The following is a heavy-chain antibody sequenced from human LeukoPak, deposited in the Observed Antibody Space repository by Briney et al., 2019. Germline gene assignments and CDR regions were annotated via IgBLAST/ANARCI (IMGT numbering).Heavy chain of an antibody. J-gene: IGHJ4*02. CDR1: GFTFSSYS. V-gene: IGHV3-21*01. Sequence: KTGGSLRLSCAASGFTFSSYSMNWVRQAPGKGLEWVSSISSSSSYIYYADSVKGRFTISRDSAKNSLYLQMNSLRAEDTAVYYCARAYSSGHFDYWGQGTLVTVSS. CDR3: ARAYSSGHFDY. CDR2: ISSSSSYI. D-gene: IGHD6-19*01.